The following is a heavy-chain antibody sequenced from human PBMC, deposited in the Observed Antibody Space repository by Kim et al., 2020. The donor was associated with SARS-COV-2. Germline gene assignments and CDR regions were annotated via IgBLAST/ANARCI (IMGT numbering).Heavy chain of an antibody. CDR1: GFTFSSYG. CDR2: IWYDGSNK. D-gene: IGHD5-12*01. V-gene: IGHV3-33*01. Sequence: GGSLRLSCAASGFTFSSYGMHWVRQAPGKGLEWVAVIWYDGSNKYYADSVKGRFTISRDNSKNTLYLQMNSLRDEDTAVYYCARPRRYSGYGFDPWGQGTLVTVSS. CDR3: ARPRRYSGYGFDP. J-gene: IGHJ5*02.